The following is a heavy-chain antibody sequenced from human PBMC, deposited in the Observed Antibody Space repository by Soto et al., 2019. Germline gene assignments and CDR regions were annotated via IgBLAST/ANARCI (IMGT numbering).Heavy chain of an antibody. CDR2: ISYDGSNK. D-gene: IGHD3-22*01. Sequence: GGSLRLSCAASGFTFSSYGMHWVRQAPGKGLEWVAVISYDGSNKNYADSVKGRFTISRDNSKNTVYLQMNSLRAEDTAVYYCAKDTYYHDSSGYYVFDYWGQGTLVTVSS. CDR1: GFTFSSYG. J-gene: IGHJ4*02. CDR3: AKDTYYHDSSGYYVFDY. V-gene: IGHV3-30*18.